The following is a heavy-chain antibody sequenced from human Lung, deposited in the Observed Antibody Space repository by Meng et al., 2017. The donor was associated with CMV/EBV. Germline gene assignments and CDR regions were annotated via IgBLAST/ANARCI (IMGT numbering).Heavy chain of an antibody. V-gene: IGHV1-2*02. CDR1: GYRFSAHY. D-gene: IGHD3-3*01. J-gene: IGHJ4*02. Sequence: ASVKVSCKASGYRFSAHYMHWVRQAPGQGLEWMGWINPNNGGTKYAQKFQGRVTMTRDTSISTVYMELSRLRSEDTAVYFCVRDLFQFFDDWGQGTLVTVSS. CDR3: VRDLFQFFDD. CDR2: INPNNGGT.